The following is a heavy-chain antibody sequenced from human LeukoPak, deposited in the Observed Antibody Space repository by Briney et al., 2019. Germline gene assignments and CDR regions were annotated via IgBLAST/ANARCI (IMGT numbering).Heavy chain of an antibody. J-gene: IGHJ3*02. CDR2: ISSSSSYI. CDR1: GFTFSSYS. D-gene: IGHD3-3*01. V-gene: IGHV3-21*01. CDR3: ARITIFGVVTDAFDI. Sequence: GGSLRLSCAASGFTFSSYSMNWVRQAPGKGLEWVSSISSSSSYIYYADSVKGRFTISRDNAKNSLYLQMNSLRAEDTAVYYCARITIFGVVTDAFDIWGQGIMVTVSS.